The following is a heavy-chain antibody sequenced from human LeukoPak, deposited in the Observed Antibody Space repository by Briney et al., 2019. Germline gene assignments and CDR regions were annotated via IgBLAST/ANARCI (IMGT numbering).Heavy chain of an antibody. Sequence: GASVKVSCKASGYTFTGYYMHWVRQAPGQGLEWMGWINPNSAGTKFAQKFQGRVTMTRDTSITTAYMELSRLRSDDTAVYYCARGPLAAPYFDYWGQGTLVTVSS. V-gene: IGHV1-2*02. CDR1: GYTFTGYY. CDR2: INPNSAGT. D-gene: IGHD6-19*01. CDR3: ARGPLAAPYFDY. J-gene: IGHJ4*02.